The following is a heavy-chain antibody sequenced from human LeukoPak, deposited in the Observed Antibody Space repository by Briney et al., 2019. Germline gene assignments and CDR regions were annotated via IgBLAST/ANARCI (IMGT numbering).Heavy chain of an antibody. CDR1: GFTFSSYA. J-gene: IGHJ4*02. V-gene: IGHV3-23*01. D-gene: IGHD3-22*01. Sequence: PGGSLRLSCAASGFTFSSYAMNWVRQASGKALECVSGISGSGGNTYYSDSVKGRFTISRDNSKNTLYLQMNSLRAEDTAVYHCAKDLDSSGDYSYRYWGQGTLVTVSS. CDR2: ISGSGGNT. CDR3: AKDLDSSGDYSYRY.